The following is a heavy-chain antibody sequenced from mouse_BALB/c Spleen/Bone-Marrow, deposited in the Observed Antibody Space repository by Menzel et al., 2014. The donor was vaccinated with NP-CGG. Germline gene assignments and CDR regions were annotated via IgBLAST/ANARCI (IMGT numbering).Heavy chain of an antibody. V-gene: IGHV7-3*02. CDR2: IRNKANGYTT. J-gene: IGHJ3*01. CDR3: ARDGYSWFAY. D-gene: IGHD2-3*01. Sequence: EVQLVESGGGLVQPGGSLRLSCTTSGFTFTDYYMSWVRQPPGKALEWLGFIRNKANGYTTEYSASVKGRLTISRDNSESILYLQMNTLRAEDSATYYGARDGYSWFAYCGQGTLVTVSA. CDR1: GFTFTDYY.